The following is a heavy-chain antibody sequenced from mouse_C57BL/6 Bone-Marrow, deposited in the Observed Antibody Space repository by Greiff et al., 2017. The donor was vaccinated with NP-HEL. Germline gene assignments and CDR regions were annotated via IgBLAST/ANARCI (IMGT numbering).Heavy chain of an antibody. CDR3: AREALPYYFDY. CDR1: GYSFTGYY. CDR2: INPSTGGT. V-gene: IGHV1-42*01. Sequence: VQLKESGPELVKPGASVKISCKASGYSFTGYYMNWVKQSPEKSLEWIGEINPSTGGTTYNQKFKAKATLTVDKSSSTAYMQLKSLTSEDSAVYYCAREALPYYFDYWGQGTTLTVSS. J-gene: IGHJ2*01.